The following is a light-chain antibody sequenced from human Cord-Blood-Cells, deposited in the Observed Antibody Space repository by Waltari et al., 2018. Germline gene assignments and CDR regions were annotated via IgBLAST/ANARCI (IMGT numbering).Light chain of an antibody. CDR2: AES. J-gene: IGKJ4*01. CDR1: QSISSY. V-gene: IGKV1-39*01. CDR3: QQSYSTPQLT. Sequence: DIQMTQSPSSLSASVGDRVTITCRASQSISSYLNWYQPKPGKAPKLLIYAESSLQSGVPSRFSGSGSGTEFTLTISSLQPEDFATYYCQQSYSTPQLTFGGGTKVEIK.